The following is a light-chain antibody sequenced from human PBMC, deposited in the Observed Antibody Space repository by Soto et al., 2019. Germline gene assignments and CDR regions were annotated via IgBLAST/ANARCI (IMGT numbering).Light chain of an antibody. J-gene: IGKJ5*01. CDR3: QQFNNYPSIT. V-gene: IGKV1D-13*01. Sequence: AIQLTQFPSSLSASVGDRVTITCRASQGVSSHLAWYQQKPGKAPKLLIYDASSLESGVPSRFSGSGSGTDFTLTISSLQPEDFATYYCQQFNNYPSITFGQGTRREIK. CDR2: DAS. CDR1: QGVSSH.